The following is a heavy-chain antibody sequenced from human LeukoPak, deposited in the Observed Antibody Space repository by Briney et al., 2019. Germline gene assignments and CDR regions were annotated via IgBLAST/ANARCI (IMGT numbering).Heavy chain of an antibody. CDR2: ILYNWKT. CDR1: GASFRSGGQY. CDR3: ARIFDV. V-gene: IGHV4-61*08. Sequence: SETLSLTCTLSGASFRSGGQYWGWIRQTPGNGLECIGDILYNWKTNYNPSLKSRVTISLDTSKRQLSRRLSSVTASDTGVYYCARIFDVWGRGTLVTVSS. J-gene: IGHJ4*02.